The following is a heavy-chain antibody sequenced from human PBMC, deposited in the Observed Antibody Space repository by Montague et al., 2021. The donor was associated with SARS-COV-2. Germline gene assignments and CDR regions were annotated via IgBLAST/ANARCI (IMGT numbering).Heavy chain of an antibody. D-gene: IGHD6-13*01. J-gene: IGHJ3*01. CDR2: ISRGSSYI. V-gene: IGHV3-21*01. Sequence: SLRLSCAASGFTFSSYTLNWVRQAPGKGLEWVSSISRGSSYIHYADSVKGRFTISRDNAKNSLYLQMNSLRAEGAAVYYCASSIPGAGVGDAFDVWGQGTIVTVSS. CDR1: GFTFSSYT. CDR3: ASSIPGAGVGDAFDV.